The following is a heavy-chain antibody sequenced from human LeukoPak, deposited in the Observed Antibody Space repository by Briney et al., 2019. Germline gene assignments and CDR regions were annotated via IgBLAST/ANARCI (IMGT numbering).Heavy chain of an antibody. J-gene: IGHJ6*02. CDR3: ARDPRVATITGGYYYYGMDV. Sequence: ASVTVSCKASGYTFTGYYMHWVRQAPGQGLEWMGWINPNSGGTNYAQKFQGRVTMTRDTSISTAYMELSRLRSDDTAVYYCARDPRVATITGGYYYYGMDVWGQGTTVTVSS. V-gene: IGHV1-2*02. CDR2: INPNSGGT. D-gene: IGHD5-12*01. CDR1: GYTFTGYY.